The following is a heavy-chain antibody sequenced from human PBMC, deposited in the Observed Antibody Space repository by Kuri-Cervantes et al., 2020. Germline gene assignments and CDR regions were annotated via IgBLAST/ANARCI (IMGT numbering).Heavy chain of an antibody. J-gene: IGHJ5*02. CDR3: ARVPGGRYFDWLSRYWFDP. CDR1: CGSISSSNW. V-gene: IGHV4-4*02. CDR2: IYHSGGT. Sequence: GSLRLSCAVSCGSISSSNWWSWVRQPPGKGLEWIGEIYHSGGTNYNPSLKSRVTISVDTSKNQFSLKLSSVTAADTAVYYCARVPGGRYFDWLSRYWFDPWGQGTLVTVSS. D-gene: IGHD3-9*01.